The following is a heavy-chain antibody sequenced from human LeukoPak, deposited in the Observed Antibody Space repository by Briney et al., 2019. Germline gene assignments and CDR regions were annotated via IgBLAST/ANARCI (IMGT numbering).Heavy chain of an antibody. CDR1: GGSISSYY. V-gene: IGHV4-59*01. CDR2: IYYSGST. CDR3: ASGSGGYFDS. J-gene: IGHJ4*02. D-gene: IGHD2-8*02. Sequence: SETLSLTCTVPGGSISSYYWSWIRQPPSKGLEWLGYIYYSGSTKYNPSLKSRVTISVDRSKSQFSLKLSSVTAADSAFYYCASGSGGYFDSWGQGSLVTVSP.